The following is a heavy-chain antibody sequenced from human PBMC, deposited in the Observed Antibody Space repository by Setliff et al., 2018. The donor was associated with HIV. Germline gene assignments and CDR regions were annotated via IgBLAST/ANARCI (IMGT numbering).Heavy chain of an antibody. J-gene: IGHJ5*02. CDR2: IYYSGST. D-gene: IGHD6-19*01. CDR3: ARDRSSGWSKDWFDT. CDR1: GDSISSSSYY. V-gene: IGHV4-39*07. Sequence: PSETLSLTCSVSGDSISSSSYYWGWIRQPPGKGLEWIGSIYYSGSTYYNPSLQSRVTISVDTSKNLFSLRLSSVTAADTAMYHCARDRSSGWSKDWFDTWGQGILVTVSS.